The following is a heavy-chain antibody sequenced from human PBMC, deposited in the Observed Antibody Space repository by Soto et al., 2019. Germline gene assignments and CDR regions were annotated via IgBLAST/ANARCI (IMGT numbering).Heavy chain of an antibody. V-gene: IGHV3-30*18. CDR3: AKDSTPMVYATYYFDY. J-gene: IGHJ4*02. CDR1: GFTFSSYG. D-gene: IGHD2-8*01. CDR2: ISYDGSIK. Sequence: GGSLRLSCAASGFTFSSYGMHWVRQSPGKRLEWVAVISYDGSIKYFADSVKGRFTISRDNSKDTLYLYMNSLRPEDTAVYYCAKDSTPMVYATYYFDYWGQGTLVTVSS.